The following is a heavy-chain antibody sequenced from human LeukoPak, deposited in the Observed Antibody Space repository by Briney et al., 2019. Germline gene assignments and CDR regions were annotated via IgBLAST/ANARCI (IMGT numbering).Heavy chain of an antibody. Sequence: ASVKVSCKASGYTFTGYYMHWVRQAPGQGLEWMGWMNPNSGNTGYAQKFQGRVTMTRNTSISTAYMELSSLRSEDTAVYYCARGLHYDSSWGQGTLVTVSS. CDR2: MNPNSGNT. V-gene: IGHV1-8*02. J-gene: IGHJ4*02. CDR1: GYTFTGYY. CDR3: ARGLHYDSS. D-gene: IGHD3-22*01.